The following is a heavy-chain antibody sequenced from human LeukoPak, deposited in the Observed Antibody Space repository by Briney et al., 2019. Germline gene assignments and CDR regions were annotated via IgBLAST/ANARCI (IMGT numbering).Heavy chain of an antibody. CDR3: ARHGQGPRVPVDH. J-gene: IGHJ4*02. D-gene: IGHD3-10*02. CDR2: IYPGDSDT. V-gene: IGHV5-51*01. Sequence: PGESLKISCQGSGYTFTKCWIGWVRQMPGAGLEWMGIIYPGDSDTRYNPSFQGQVTLSADKSINTAYLQWSSLKASDTAIYYCARHGQGPRVPVDHWGQGTLVSVSS. CDR1: GYTFTKCW.